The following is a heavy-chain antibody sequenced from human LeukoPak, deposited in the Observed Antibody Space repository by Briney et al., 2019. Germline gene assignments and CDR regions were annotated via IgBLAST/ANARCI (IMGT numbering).Heavy chain of an antibody. CDR1: GGTFSSYA. J-gene: IGHJ4*02. CDR2: INPNSGGT. D-gene: IGHD5-12*01. CDR3: ARAGFSGYDYPVYYFDY. Sequence: ASVKVSCKASGGTFSSYAISWVRQAPGQGLEWMGWINPNSGGTNYAQKFQGRVTMTRDTSISTAYMELSRLRSDDTAVYYCARAGFSGYDYPVYYFDYWGQGTLVTVSS. V-gene: IGHV1-2*02.